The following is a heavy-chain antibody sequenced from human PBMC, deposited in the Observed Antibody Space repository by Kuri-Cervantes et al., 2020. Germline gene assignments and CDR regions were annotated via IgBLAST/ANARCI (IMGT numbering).Heavy chain of an antibody. Sequence: SETLSLTCTVSGGSISSYYWSWIRQPPGKGLEWIGSIYYSGSTNYNPSLKSLVTISVDTSKNQFSLKLSSVTAADTAVYYCARGRLYCSGGSCPPDYWGQGTLVTVSS. J-gene: IGHJ4*02. CDR3: ARGRLYCSGGSCPPDY. V-gene: IGHV4-59*12. D-gene: IGHD2-15*01. CDR1: GGSISSYY. CDR2: IYYSGST.